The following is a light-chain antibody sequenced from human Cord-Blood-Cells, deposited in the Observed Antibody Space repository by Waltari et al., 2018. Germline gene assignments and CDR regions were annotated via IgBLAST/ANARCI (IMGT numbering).Light chain of an antibody. CDR3: QQYNNWPYS. J-gene: IGKJ2*03. CDR2: GAS. V-gene: IGKV3-15*01. Sequence: EIEMTQSLATLSASPGERATLSCMASQRVSSNLAWYQQKPGHAPRLLIYGASTRATGIPARFSGSESETEFTLTISSLQSEDFAVYYCQQYNNWPYSFGQGTKLEIK. CDR1: QRVSSN.